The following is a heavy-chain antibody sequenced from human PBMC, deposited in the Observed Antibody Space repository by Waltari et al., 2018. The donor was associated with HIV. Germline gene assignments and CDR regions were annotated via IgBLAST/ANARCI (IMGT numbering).Heavy chain of an antibody. CDR3: ARALDYYESGSFPWWFFDL. V-gene: IGHV4-61*02. CDR1: GGSITSGSYY. J-gene: IGHJ2*01. CDR2: VYTSGNT. D-gene: IGHD3-10*01. Sequence: QVQLQESGPGLVRPSQTLSLTCTVAGGSITSGSYYWSWIRQPAGKELEGIGRVYTSGNTDYNPDLRSRVTLSVDTSNNQFSLKLSSLTAADTAVYYCARALDYYESGSFPWWFFDLWGRGTLVTVSS.